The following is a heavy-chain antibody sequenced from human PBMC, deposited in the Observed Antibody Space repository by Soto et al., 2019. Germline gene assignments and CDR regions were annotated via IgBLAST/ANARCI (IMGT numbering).Heavy chain of an antibody. Sequence: PGGSLRLSCAASGFTFSDYYMSWIRQAPGKGLEWVSYISSSDSIIYYADSVKGRFTISRDNAKNSLYLQMNSLRAEDTAVYYCVRDLGYYDSSGYFDYWGQGTLVTVSS. CDR2: ISSSDSII. V-gene: IGHV3-11*01. CDR1: GFTFSDYY. J-gene: IGHJ4*02. CDR3: VRDLGYYDSSGYFDY. D-gene: IGHD3-22*01.